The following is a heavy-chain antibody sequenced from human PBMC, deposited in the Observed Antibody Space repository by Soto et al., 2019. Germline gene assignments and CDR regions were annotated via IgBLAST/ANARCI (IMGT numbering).Heavy chain of an antibody. D-gene: IGHD3-10*01. CDR3: ARQYYYGSGSPKVHYYYYMDV. CDR2: IYPGDSDT. CDR1: GYSFTSYW. V-gene: IGHV5-51*01. J-gene: IGHJ6*03. Sequence: PGASLKISCKGSGYSFTSYWIGWVRQMPGKGLEWMGIIYPGDSDTRYSPSFQGQVTISADKSISTAYLQWSSLKASDTAMYYCARQYYYGSGSPKVHYYYYMDVWGKGTTVTVSS.